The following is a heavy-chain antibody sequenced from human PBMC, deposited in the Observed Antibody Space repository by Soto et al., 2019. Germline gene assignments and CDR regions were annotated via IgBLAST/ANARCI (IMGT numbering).Heavy chain of an antibody. J-gene: IGHJ6*03. Sequence: QVQLVESGGGVVQPGRSLRLSCAASGFTLSSYGMHWVRQAPGKGLEWVAVISYDGSNKYYADSVKGRFTISRDNSNNTLYLQMNSLRAEDTAVYYCAKDQLLVYYYYMAVWGKGTTVTVSS. CDR2: ISYDGSNK. CDR3: AKDQLLVYYYYMAV. CDR1: GFTLSSYG. D-gene: IGHD2-2*01. V-gene: IGHV3-30*18.